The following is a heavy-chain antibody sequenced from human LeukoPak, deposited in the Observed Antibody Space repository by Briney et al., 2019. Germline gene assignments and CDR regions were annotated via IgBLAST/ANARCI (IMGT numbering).Heavy chain of an antibody. CDR3: ARDRHIAAAVYYYYMDV. V-gene: IGHV1-18*01. Sequence: ASVKVSCKASGYTFTSYIISWVRQAPGQGLEWMGWINAYNGNTDYAQRVQGRVTMTTDTSTSTAYMELRSLRSDDTAVYYCARDRHIAAAVYYYYMDVWGKGTPVTVSS. D-gene: IGHD6-13*01. CDR2: INAYNGNT. J-gene: IGHJ6*03. CDR1: GYTFTSYI.